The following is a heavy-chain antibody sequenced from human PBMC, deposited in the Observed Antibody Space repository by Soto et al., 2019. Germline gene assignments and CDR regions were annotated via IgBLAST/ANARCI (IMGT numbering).Heavy chain of an antibody. Sequence: QVQLVQSEAEVKKPGASVKVSCKASGYTFTNFGVTWVRQAPGQGLEWMGWISAYNGNTNYAQKLQDRVTMTTDTSTSTAYMELTSLTSDDTAVYFCGRGGAVPGNPPFDDRGQGTLVTVSS. V-gene: IGHV1-18*01. CDR3: GRGGAVPGNPPFDD. J-gene: IGHJ4*02. CDR1: GYTFTNFG. D-gene: IGHD6-19*01. CDR2: ISAYNGNT.